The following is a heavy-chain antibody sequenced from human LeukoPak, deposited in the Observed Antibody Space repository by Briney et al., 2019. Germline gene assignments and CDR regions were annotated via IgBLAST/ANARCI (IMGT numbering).Heavy chain of an antibody. CDR3: ARDPTLTSYYYDSSGYEDY. D-gene: IGHD3-22*01. V-gene: IGHV3-30-3*01. Sequence: GRSLRLSCAASGFTFNSYAMHWVRQAPGKGLEWVAVISYDGSNKYYADSVKGRFTISRDNSKNTLYLQMNSLRAEDTAVYYCARDPTLTSYYYDSSGYEDYWGQGTLVTVSS. J-gene: IGHJ4*02. CDR2: ISYDGSNK. CDR1: GFTFNSYA.